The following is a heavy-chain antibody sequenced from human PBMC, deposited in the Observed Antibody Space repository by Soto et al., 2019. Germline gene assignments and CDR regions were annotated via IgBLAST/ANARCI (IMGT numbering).Heavy chain of an antibody. V-gene: IGHV4-39*01. J-gene: IGHJ4*02. D-gene: IGHD1-26*01. CDR3: GRITNTGVNGRVYFDY. CDR1: DGSISSSSYY. Sequence: SETLSLTCTVSDGSISSSSYYWGWIRQPPGKGLEWIGSLSYTGGTYYNPSLKSRVAISVDTSKNQSSLKLSSVTAADTAVYYCGRITNTGVNGRVYFDYWGRGSLVTVS. CDR2: LSYTGGT.